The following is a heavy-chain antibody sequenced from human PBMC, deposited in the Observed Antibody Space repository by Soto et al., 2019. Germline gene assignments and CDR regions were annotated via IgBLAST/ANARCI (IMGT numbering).Heavy chain of an antibody. V-gene: IGHV4-59*12. CDR2: IYYSGST. CDR1: GGSISSYY. D-gene: IGHD3-22*01. CDR3: ARSMFYSDGSNYSPFDY. Sequence: SETLSLTCTVSGGSISSYYWSWIRQPPGKGLEWIGYIYYSGSTNYNPSLKSRVTISIDASKDQFSLRLSSVTAADTAVYYCARSMFYSDGSNYSPFDYWGQGTLVTVSS. J-gene: IGHJ4*02.